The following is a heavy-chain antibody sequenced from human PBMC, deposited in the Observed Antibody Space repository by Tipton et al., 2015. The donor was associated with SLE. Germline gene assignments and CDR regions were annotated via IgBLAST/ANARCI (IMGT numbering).Heavy chain of an antibody. J-gene: IGHJ3*02. Sequence: GSLRLSCAASGFTFSTYWMGWVRQAPGKGLEWVANIKYDGSVEYYVDSVKGRFTISRDNGKNSLYLQMNSLRAEDTAVYYCAKERFGAFEIWGQGTMVTVSS. CDR2: IKYDGSVE. D-gene: IGHD3-16*01. V-gene: IGHV3-7*01. CDR1: GFTFSTYW. CDR3: AKERFGAFEI.